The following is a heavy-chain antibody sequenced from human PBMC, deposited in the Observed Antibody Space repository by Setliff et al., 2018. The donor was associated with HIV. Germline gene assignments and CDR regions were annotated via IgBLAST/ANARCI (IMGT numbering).Heavy chain of an antibody. J-gene: IGHJ4*02. Sequence: TSETLSLTCAVYGETFSGYYWSWIRQTPGKGLEWIGEINHSGTTNYSPSFKSRLNISVDVSKNQFSLRLASLSAADTAAYFCAAKPMIRGRPFAFWGQATLVTVSS. CDR3: AAKPMIRGRPFAF. V-gene: IGHV4-34*08. D-gene: IGHD3-10*01. CDR1: GETFSGYY. CDR2: INHSGTT.